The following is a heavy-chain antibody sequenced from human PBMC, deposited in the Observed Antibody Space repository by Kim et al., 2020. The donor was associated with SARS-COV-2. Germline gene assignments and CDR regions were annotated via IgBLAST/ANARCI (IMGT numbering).Heavy chain of an antibody. V-gene: IGHV3-9*01. CDR2: ISWNSGSI. CDR1: GFTFGDYA. D-gene: IGHD3-22*01. CDR3: AKDGDSMIVVVSYFDY. Sequence: GGSLRLSCAASGFTFGDYAMHWVRQAPGKGLEWVSGISWNSGSIGYADSVKGRFTISRDNAKNSLYLQMNSLRAEDTALYYCAKDGDSMIVVVSYFDYWGQGTLVTVSS. J-gene: IGHJ4*02.